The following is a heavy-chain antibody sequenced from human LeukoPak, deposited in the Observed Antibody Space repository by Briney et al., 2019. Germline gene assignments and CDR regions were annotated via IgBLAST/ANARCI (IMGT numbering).Heavy chain of an antibody. CDR3: ARGLLWFGELSGFDY. D-gene: IGHD3-10*01. V-gene: IGHV4-31*03. Sequence: SETLSLTCTVSGGSISSGTYYWNWIRQHPGTGLEWIGYIFYGGSTYNNPSLKSRVTISVDTSTNQFSLQLSSVTAADTAVYYCARGLLWFGELSGFDYWGQGTLVTVSS. CDR2: IFYGGST. CDR1: GGSISSGTYY. J-gene: IGHJ4*02.